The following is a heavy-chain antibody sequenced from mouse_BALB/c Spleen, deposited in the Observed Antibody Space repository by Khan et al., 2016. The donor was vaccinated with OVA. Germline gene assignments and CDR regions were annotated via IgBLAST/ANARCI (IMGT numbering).Heavy chain of an antibody. CDR3: ARIKKIVATYVDY. CDR2: TNPTNGRT. J-gene: IGHJ2*01. Sequence: QVQLQQSGAELVKAGASVKMSCKASGYTFTSYWMHWVKQRLGQGLEWFAETNPTNGRTYYNEKFTSKATLTVDKSSSTAYMLLSGPTFDDSAVYYCARIKKIVATYVDYWGQGTTLTVSS. CDR1: GYTFTSYW. V-gene: IGHV1S81*02. D-gene: IGHD1-1*01.